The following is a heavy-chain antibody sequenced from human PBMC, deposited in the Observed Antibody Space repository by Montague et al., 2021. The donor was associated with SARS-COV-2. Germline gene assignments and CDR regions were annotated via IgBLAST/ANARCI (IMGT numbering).Heavy chain of an antibody. CDR3: ARQRKATMVTDLLFDY. J-gene: IGHJ4*02. CDR1: VRSISSSSYY. CDR2: IYYSGST. Sequence: SETLSLTCTVSVRSISSSSYYRGWIRQPPGKGLMWIGSIYYSGSTYYNPSLKSRVTISVDTSKNQFSLKLSSVTAADTAVYYCARQRKATMVTDLLFDYWGQGTLVTVSS. D-gene: IGHD4-23*01. V-gene: IGHV4-39*01.